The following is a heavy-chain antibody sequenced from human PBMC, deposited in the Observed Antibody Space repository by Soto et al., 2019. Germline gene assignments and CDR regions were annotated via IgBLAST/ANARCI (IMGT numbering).Heavy chain of an antibody. J-gene: IGHJ5*02. V-gene: IGHV1-18*04. CDR2: ISGYNGDT. D-gene: IGHD6-13*01. CDR1: GYTFTSYG. CDR3: ARDAPSIAAAGRGWFDP. Sequence: QVQLVQSGAEVKKPGASVKVSCKASGYTFTSYGISWVRQAPGQGLEWMGWISGYNGDTNYAQKLQGRVTMTTDTSTSTAYMELRSLRSDDTAVYYCARDAPSIAAAGRGWFDPWGQGTLVTVSS.